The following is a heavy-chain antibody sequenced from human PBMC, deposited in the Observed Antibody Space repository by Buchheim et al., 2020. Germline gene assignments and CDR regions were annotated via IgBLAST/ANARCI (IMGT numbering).Heavy chain of an antibody. CDR3: ARLRYGSGSSLTPFDH. D-gene: IGHD3-10*01. Sequence: EVQLVQSGAEVKKPGESLKISCKGSGYNFGNYWIGWVRQMPGKGLEWMGVIYPSDSETHYSPSFQGQVTMSVDKSINAAYLQWSSLKASDTAMYYCARLRYGSGSSLTPFDHWGQGTL. CDR2: IYPSDSET. CDR1: GYNFGNYW. J-gene: IGHJ4*02. V-gene: IGHV5-51*01.